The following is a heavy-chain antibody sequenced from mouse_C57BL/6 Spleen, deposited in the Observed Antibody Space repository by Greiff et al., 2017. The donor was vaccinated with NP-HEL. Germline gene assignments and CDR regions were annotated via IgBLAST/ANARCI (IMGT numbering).Heavy chain of an antibody. V-gene: IGHV1-55*01. Sequence: VQLQQPGAELVKPGASVKMSCKASGYTFTSYWITWVKQRPGQGLEWIGDIYPGSGSTNYNEKFKSKATLTVDTSSSTAYMQLSSLTSEDSAVYYCARERDGSPAMDYWGQGTSVTVSS. CDR3: ARERDGSPAMDY. D-gene: IGHD1-1*01. CDR2: IYPGSGST. J-gene: IGHJ4*01. CDR1: GYTFTSYW.